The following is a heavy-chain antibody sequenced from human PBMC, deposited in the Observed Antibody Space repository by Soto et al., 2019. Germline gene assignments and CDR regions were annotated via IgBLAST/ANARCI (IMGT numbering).Heavy chain of an antibody. Sequence: SETLSLTCAVYGGSFSGYYWSWIRQPPGKGLEWIGEINHSGSTNYNPSLKSRVTISVDMSKNQFSLKLSSVTAADTAVYYCTTDRYYDSSGYYNNYYYGMDVWGQGTTVTVSS. CDR2: INHSGST. CDR3: TTDRYYDSSGYYNNYYYGMDV. J-gene: IGHJ6*02. D-gene: IGHD3-22*01. V-gene: IGHV4-34*01. CDR1: GGSFSGYY.